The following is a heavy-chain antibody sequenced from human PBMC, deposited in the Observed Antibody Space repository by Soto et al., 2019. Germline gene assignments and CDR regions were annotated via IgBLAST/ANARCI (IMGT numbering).Heavy chain of an antibody. J-gene: IGHJ5*02. CDR3: ARDRAPFEYYSRARGWFDP. D-gene: IGHD6-13*01. CDR2: IYSSGST. V-gene: IGHV4-4*07. Sequence: PSETLSLTCTVSGGSIVCSYCSWIRQAAGKGLEWIGRIYSSGSTKYNPSLKSRVTMSVDTSKNQFSLRLTSVTAADTAVYYCARDRAPFEYYSRARGWFDPWGPGTLVTVSS. CDR1: GGSIVCSY.